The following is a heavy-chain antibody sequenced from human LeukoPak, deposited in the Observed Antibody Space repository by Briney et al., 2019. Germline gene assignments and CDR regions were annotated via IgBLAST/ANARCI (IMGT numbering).Heavy chain of an antibody. CDR1: GYTFTGYY. CDR3: ARDFAYYDSSGADNDY. Sequence: ASVKVSCKASGYTFTGYYMHWVRQAPGQGLEWMGWINPNSGGTNYAQKFQGGVTMTRDTSISTAYMELSRLRSDDTAVYYCARDFAYYDSSGADNDYWGQGTLVTVSS. J-gene: IGHJ4*02. D-gene: IGHD3-22*01. CDR2: INPNSGGT. V-gene: IGHV1-2*02.